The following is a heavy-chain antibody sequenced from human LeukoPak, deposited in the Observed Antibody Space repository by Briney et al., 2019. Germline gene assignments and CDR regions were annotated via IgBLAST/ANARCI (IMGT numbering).Heavy chain of an antibody. D-gene: IGHD2-2*01. CDR1: GGSISSYY. CDR3: ARARYCSSTSCYPTPYYFDY. CDR2: LYYSGST. Sequence: SETLSLTCTVPGGSISSYYWSWIRQPPGKGLEWIGYLYYSGSTNYNPSLKSRVTISVDTSKNQFTLKLSSVTAADTAVYYCARARYCSSTSCYPTPYYFDYWGQGTLVTVSS. J-gene: IGHJ4*02. V-gene: IGHV4-59*01.